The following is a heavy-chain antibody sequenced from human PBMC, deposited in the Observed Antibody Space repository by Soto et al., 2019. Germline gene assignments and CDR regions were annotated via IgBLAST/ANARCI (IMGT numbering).Heavy chain of an antibody. CDR1: GFSFCSNW. CDR3: FNVAFGY. J-gene: IGHJ4*02. CDR2: INQDGSEK. Sequence: SGGALRISCTASGFSFCSNWVCWVRQAPGKGPEWVSNINQDGSEKYCADSVKGPFTISRDHAKNSLYLQIDSLRVEDTALYYCFNVAFGYWGRGTLVTVSS. V-gene: IGHV3-7*01.